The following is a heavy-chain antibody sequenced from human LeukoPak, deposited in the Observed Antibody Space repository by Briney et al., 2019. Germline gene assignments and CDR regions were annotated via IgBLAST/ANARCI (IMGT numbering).Heavy chain of an antibody. Sequence: GGSLRLSCAASGFTFSSYGMHWVRQAPGKGLEWVAFIRYDGSNKYYADSVKGRFTISRDNSKNTLYLQMNSLRAEDTAVYYCAKDVKRVDYMDVWGEGTTVTVSS. V-gene: IGHV3-30*02. J-gene: IGHJ6*03. D-gene: IGHD2/OR15-2a*01. CDR2: IRYDGSNK. CDR3: AKDVKRVDYMDV. CDR1: GFTFSSYG.